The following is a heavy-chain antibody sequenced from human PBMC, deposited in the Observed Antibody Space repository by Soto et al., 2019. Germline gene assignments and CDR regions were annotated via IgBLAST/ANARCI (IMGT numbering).Heavy chain of an antibody. J-gene: IGHJ4*02. CDR2: IYYSRST. Sequence: WIRKPPGKGLEWIGSIYYSRSTYYNPSLKSRVTISVDTSKNQFSLKLSSVTAADTAVYYCARTDRAFDYWGQGTLVTVSS. V-gene: IGHV4-39*01. CDR3: ARTDRAFDY.